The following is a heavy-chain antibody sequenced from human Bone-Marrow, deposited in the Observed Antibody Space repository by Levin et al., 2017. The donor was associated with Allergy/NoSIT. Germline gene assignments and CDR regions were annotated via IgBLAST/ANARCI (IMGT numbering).Heavy chain of an antibody. CDR1: GYTFTSYD. Sequence: PVASVKVSCKASGYTFTSYDINWVRQAPGQGPEWLGWMNPNSGNTGYAQKFQGRVTLTRSTSITTAYMELSSLRFEDTAVYYCARDGEGGAGNFDYWGQGTLVTVSS. CDR2: MNPNSGNT. J-gene: IGHJ4*02. D-gene: IGHD3-10*01. V-gene: IGHV1-8*01. CDR3: ARDGEGGAGNFDY.